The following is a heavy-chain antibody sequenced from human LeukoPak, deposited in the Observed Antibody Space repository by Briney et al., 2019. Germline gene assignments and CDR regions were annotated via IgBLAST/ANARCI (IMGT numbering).Heavy chain of an antibody. CDR1: GFTFSGSA. V-gene: IGHV3-73*01. D-gene: IGHD3-22*01. J-gene: IGHJ3*02. CDR2: IRSKAKSYAT. Sequence: PGGSLRLSCAASGFTFSGSAFHWVRQASGKGLEWVGRIRSKAKSYATAYAASVKDRFTISRDDSKNTAYLQMNSLKTEDTAVYYCTHYYDSSGYYGGFDMWGQGTMVTVS. CDR3: THYYDSSGYYGGFDM.